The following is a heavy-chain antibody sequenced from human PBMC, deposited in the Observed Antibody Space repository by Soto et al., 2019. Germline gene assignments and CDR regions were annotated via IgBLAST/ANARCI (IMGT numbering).Heavy chain of an antibody. J-gene: IGHJ4*02. D-gene: IGHD4-17*01. CDR1: GFTFSSYG. CDR2: IWYDGSNK. V-gene: IGHV3-33*01. CDR3: ARDKMTTVTENYFDY. Sequence: GESLKISCAASGFTFSSYGMHWVRQAPGKGLEWVAVIWYDGSNKYYADSVKGRFTISRDNSKNTLYLQMNSLRAEDTAVYYCARDKMTTVTENYFDYWGQGTLVTVSS.